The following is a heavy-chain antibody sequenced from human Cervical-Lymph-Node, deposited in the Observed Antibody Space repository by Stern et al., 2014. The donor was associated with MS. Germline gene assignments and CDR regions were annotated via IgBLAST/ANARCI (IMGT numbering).Heavy chain of an antibody. D-gene: IGHD4-17*01. Sequence: QVQLVESGSGLVKPSQTLSLTCAVSGGSISSGDYSWSWIRQPPGKGLEWIGYIYHSGSTYYNPSLKSRVTISVDRSKNQFSLKLSSVTAADTAVYYCARSSTVTPNAFDIWGQGTMVTVSS. V-gene: IGHV4-30-2*01. CDR2: IYHSGST. CDR3: ARSSTVTPNAFDI. CDR1: GGSISSGDYS. J-gene: IGHJ3*02.